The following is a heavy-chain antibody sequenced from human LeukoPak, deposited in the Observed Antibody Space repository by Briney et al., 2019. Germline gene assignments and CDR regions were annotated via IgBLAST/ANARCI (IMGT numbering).Heavy chain of an antibody. J-gene: IGHJ4*02. CDR2: IYSVGST. CDR1: GFSVSTSY. Sequence: GGSLRLSCAVSGFSVSTSYMSWVRQAPGKGLEWVSVIYSVGSTYYADSVKGRFTMSRDNSNNTLYLQMNSLRAEDTAVYYCARDRTAAAADYYFDYWGQGTLVTVSS. V-gene: IGHV3-53*05. D-gene: IGHD6-13*01. CDR3: ARDRTAAAADYYFDY.